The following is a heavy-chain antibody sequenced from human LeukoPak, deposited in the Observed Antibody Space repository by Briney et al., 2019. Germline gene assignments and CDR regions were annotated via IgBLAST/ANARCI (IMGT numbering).Heavy chain of an antibody. CDR1: GFTFDDYA. CDR3: ARDARYCSSTSCSHPGY. Sequence: GRSLRLSCAASGFTFDDYAMHWVRQAPGKGLEWVSGISWNSGSIGYADSVKGRFTISRDNAKNSLYLQMNSLRAEDTAVYYCARDARYCSSTSCSHPGYWGQGTLVTVSS. CDR2: ISWNSGSI. J-gene: IGHJ4*02. V-gene: IGHV3-9*01. D-gene: IGHD2-2*01.